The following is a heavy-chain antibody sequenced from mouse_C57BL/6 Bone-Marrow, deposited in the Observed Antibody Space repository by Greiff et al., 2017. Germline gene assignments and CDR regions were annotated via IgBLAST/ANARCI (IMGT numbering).Heavy chain of an antibody. CDR3: ARYYFRDAMDY. V-gene: IGHV1-64*01. Sequence: VQLQQSGAELVKPGASVKLSCKASGYTFTSYWMHWVKQRPGQGLEWIGMIHPNSGSTNYNEKFKSKATLTVDKSSSTAYMQLSSLTSEDSAVYYCARYYFRDAMDYWGQGTSVTVSS. CDR2: IHPNSGST. CDR1: GYTFTSYW. J-gene: IGHJ4*01. D-gene: IGHD1-1*01.